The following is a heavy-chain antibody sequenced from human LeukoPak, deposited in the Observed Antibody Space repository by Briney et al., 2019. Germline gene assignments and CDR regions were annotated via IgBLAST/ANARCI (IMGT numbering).Heavy chain of an antibody. CDR1: GFTFSSYA. CDR2: MSGSGGST. J-gene: IGHJ4*02. D-gene: IGHD6-19*01. Sequence: PGGSLRLSRAASGFTFSSYAMSWVRQAPGKGLEWVSAMSGSGGSTYYADSVKGRFTISRDNSKNTLYLHMNSLRAEDTAVYYCAKDRRYSSGWYYFDYWGQGTLVTVSS. CDR3: AKDRRYSSGWYYFDY. V-gene: IGHV3-23*01.